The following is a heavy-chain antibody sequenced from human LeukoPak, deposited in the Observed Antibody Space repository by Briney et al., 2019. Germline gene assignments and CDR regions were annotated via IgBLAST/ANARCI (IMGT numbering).Heavy chain of an antibody. Sequence: SETLSLTCTVSGYSISSGYYWGWIRQPPGRGLEWIGSIYHSGTSYYNPSLKSRVTISVDASKNQFSLNLSPVTAADTAVYYCARDLGRYYDRGTLSAFDIWGQGTMVTVSS. V-gene: IGHV4-38-2*02. J-gene: IGHJ3*02. CDR1: GYSISSGYY. CDR2: IYHSGTS. CDR3: ARDLGRYYDRGTLSAFDI. D-gene: IGHD3-9*01.